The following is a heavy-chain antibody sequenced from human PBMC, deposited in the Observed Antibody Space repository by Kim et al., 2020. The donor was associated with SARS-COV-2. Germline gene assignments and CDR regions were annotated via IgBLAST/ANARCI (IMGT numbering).Heavy chain of an antibody. J-gene: IGHJ4*02. CDR3: AREGEYYYGSGSYYND. V-gene: IGHV3-66*01. Sequence: SVKGRFTISRDNSKNTLYLQMNSLRAEDTAVYYCAREGEYYYGSGSYYNDWGQGTLVTVSS. D-gene: IGHD3-10*01.